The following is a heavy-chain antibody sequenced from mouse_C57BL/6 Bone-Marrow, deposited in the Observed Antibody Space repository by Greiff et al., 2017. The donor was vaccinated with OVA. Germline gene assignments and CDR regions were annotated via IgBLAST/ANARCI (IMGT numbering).Heavy chain of an antibody. V-gene: IGHV1-53*01. CDR1: GYTFTSYW. J-gene: IGHJ2*01. CDR3: ARTTVVATNFDD. Sequence: QVQLQQPGTELVKPGASVKLSCKASGYTFTSYWMHWVKQRPGQGLEWIGNINPSNGGTNYNEKFKSKATLTVDKSSSTAYMQLSSLTSEDTAVYYCARTTVVATNFDDWGQGTTLTVSS. D-gene: IGHD1-1*01. CDR2: INPSNGGT.